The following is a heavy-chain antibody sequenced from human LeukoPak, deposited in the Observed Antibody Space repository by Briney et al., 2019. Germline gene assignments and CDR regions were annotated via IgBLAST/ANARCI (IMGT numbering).Heavy chain of an antibody. Sequence: ASETLSLTCTVSGYSISSGYYWGWIRQPPGKGLEWIGNMYHSGSTYYNPSLKSRVTISVDTSKNQFSLKLRSVTAADPAVYYCARVTVGYFDYWGQGTLVTVSS. CDR3: ARVTVGYFDY. D-gene: IGHD4-17*01. CDR1: GYSISSGYY. CDR2: MYHSGST. J-gene: IGHJ4*02. V-gene: IGHV4-38-2*02.